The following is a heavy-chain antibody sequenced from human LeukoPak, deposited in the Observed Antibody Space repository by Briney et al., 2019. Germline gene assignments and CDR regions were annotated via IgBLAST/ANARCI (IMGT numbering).Heavy chain of an antibody. D-gene: IGHD3-3*01. CDR3: AKDSAIDFWSGYYVNWFDP. CDR2: ISGSGGST. V-gene: IGHV3-23*01. J-gene: IGHJ5*02. Sequence: GGSLRLSCAASGFTFSSYEMNWVRQAPGKGLEWVSAISGSGGSTYYADSVKGRFTISRDNSKNTLYLQMNSLRAEDTAVYYCAKDSAIDFWSGYYVNWFDPWGQGTLVTVSS. CDR1: GFTFSSYE.